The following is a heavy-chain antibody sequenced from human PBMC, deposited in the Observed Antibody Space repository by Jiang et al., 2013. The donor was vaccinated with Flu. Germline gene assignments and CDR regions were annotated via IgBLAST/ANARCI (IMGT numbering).Heavy chain of an antibody. Sequence: VQPGGSLRLSCAASGFTFSNSWMNWVRQAPGKGLEWVASIKQDGSVRHYVDSVRGRFAISRDNAKNSLYLQMDSLRAEDTAVYYCTRAVAAADSFWGQGTLVAVSS. D-gene: IGHD6-13*01. CDR3: TRAVAAADSF. V-gene: IGHV3-7*01. J-gene: IGHJ4*02. CDR1: GFTFSNSW. CDR2: IKQDGSVR.